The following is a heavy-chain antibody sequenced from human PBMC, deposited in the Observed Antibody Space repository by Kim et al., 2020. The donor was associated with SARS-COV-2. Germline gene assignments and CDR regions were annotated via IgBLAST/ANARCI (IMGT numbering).Heavy chain of an antibody. CDR3: ARIGGSQVFDY. V-gene: IGHV2-70*01. D-gene: IGHD3-16*01. Sequence: KYYSTTLKTRLAISKDTSKNQVVLTMTNMDPVDTATYYCARIGGSQVFDYWGQGTLVTVSS. CDR2: K. J-gene: IGHJ4*02.